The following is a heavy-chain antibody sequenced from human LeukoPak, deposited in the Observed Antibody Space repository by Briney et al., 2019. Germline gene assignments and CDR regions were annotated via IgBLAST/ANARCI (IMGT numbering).Heavy chain of an antibody. CDR1: GFTFSSYA. CDR3: AKVDGITIFEVFDF. J-gene: IGHJ4*02. V-gene: IGHV3-23*01. D-gene: IGHD3-3*01. CDR2: ISGSGGST. Sequence: GGSLRLSCAASGFTFSSYAMSWVRQAPGKGLEWVSCISGSGGSTYYTDSVKGRFTISRDNSKNTLYLQMNSLRAEDTAVYYCAKVDGITIFEVFDFWGQGTLATVSS.